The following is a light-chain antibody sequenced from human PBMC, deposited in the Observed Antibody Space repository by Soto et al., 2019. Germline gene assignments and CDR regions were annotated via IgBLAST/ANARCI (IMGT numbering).Light chain of an antibody. V-gene: IGKV4-1*01. CDR3: QQYLGVVWT. CDR1: QTLSHSSNNQDH. J-gene: IGKJ1*01. Sequence: DIVMTQSPDSLAVSLGERATINCKSSQTLSHSSNNQDHLAWLQQKPGQPPKVLIYWASVRESGVPDRFSGSASGTDFTLTISNLQAEDVAVYYCQQYLGVVWTFGQGTKVEIK. CDR2: WAS.